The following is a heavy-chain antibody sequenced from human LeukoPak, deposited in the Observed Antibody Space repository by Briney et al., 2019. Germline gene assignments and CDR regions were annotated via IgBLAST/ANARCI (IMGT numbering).Heavy chain of an antibody. V-gene: IGHV1-24*01. CDR1: GYTLTELS. D-gene: IGHD4-17*01. CDR2: FDPEDGET. J-gene: IGHJ4*02. CDR3: ATSPPSSGDYGDYSEPIGDY. Sequence: ASVKVSCKVSGYTLTELSMHWVRQAPGRGLEWMGGFDPEDGETIYAQKLQGRVTMTEDTSTDTAYMELSSLRSEDTAVYYCATSPPSSGDYGDYSEPIGDYWGQGTLVTVSS.